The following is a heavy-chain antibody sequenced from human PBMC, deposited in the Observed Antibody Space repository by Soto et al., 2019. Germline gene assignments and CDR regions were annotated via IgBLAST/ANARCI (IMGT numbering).Heavy chain of an antibody. CDR1: GGSISSGDYY. J-gene: IGHJ4*02. D-gene: IGHD4-17*01. V-gene: IGHV4-31*03. CDR2: IYYTGTT. CDR3: ARGIAYGGNSG. Sequence: SETLSLTSTVSGGSISSGDYYWSWIRQHPGKGLEWIGYIYYTGTTYFNPSLQSRVTISLDTSKNQFSLKLSYVTAADTAVYYCARGIAYGGNSGWGQGTLVTAPQ.